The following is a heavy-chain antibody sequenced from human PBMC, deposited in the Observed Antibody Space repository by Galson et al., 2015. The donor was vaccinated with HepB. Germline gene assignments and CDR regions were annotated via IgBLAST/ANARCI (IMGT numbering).Heavy chain of an antibody. CDR1: GFTFSSYS. CDR2: ISSSSSTI. Sequence: SLRLSCAASGFTFSSYSMNWVRQAPGKGLEWVSYISSSSSTIYYADSVKGRFTISRDNAKNSLYLQMNSLRDEDTAVYYCARGYSGHDSSGYYNYWGQGTLVTVSS. CDR3: ARGYSGHDSSGYYNY. D-gene: IGHD3-22*01. V-gene: IGHV3-48*02. J-gene: IGHJ4*02.